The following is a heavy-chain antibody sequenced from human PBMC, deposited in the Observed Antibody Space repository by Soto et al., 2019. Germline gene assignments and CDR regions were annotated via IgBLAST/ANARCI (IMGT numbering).Heavy chain of an antibody. CDR1: GGSFSGYY. D-gene: IGHD5-12*01. V-gene: IGHV4-34*01. CDR2: INHSGST. J-gene: IGHJ4*02. Sequence: SETLSLTCAVYGGSFSGYYWSWVRQPPGKGLEWIGEINHSGSTNYNPSLKSRVTISVDTSKNQFSLKLSSVTAADTAVYYCARDFILVATTPHYFDYWGQGTLVTSPQ. CDR3: ARDFILVATTPHYFDY.